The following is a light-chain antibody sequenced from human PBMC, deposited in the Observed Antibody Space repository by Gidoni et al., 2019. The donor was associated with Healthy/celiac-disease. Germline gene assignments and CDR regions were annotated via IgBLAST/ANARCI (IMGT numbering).Light chain of an antibody. CDR2: DAS. CDR3: QQYDNLPRT. Sequence: DLQMTQSPSSLSASVGDRVTITCQASQDISNYLNWYQQKPGKAPKLLIYDASNLETGVPSRFSGSGSGTDFTFTISSLQPEDIATYYCQQYDNLPRTFXQXTKVEIK. V-gene: IGKV1-33*01. J-gene: IGKJ1*01. CDR1: QDISNY.